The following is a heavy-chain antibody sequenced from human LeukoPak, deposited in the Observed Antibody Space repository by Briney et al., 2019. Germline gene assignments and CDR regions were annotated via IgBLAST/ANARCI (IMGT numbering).Heavy chain of an antibody. CDR2: IYYSGST. D-gene: IGHD6-13*01. J-gene: IGHJ5*02. CDR1: GGSISSYY. Sequence: SETLSLTCTVSGGSISSYYWSWIRQPPGKGLEWIGYIYYSGSTNYNPSLKSRVTISVDTSKSQFSLKLSSVTAADTAVYYCAREVVTSSSWYGPLNWFDPWGQGTLVTVSS. V-gene: IGHV4-59*01. CDR3: AREVVTSSSWYGPLNWFDP.